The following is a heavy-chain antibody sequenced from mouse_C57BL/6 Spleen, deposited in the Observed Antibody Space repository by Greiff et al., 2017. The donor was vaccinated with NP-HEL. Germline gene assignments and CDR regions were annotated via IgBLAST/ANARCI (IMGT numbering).Heavy chain of an antibody. Sequence: DVKLQESGPGLVKPSQSLSLTCSVTGYSITSGYYWNWIRQFPGNKLEWMGYISYDGSNNYNPSLKNRISITRDTSKNQFFLKLNSVTTEDTATYYCARGGPKGFAYWGHGTLVTVSA. V-gene: IGHV3-6*01. J-gene: IGHJ3*01. CDR1: GYSITSGYY. CDR3: ARGGPKGFAY. CDR2: ISYDGSN.